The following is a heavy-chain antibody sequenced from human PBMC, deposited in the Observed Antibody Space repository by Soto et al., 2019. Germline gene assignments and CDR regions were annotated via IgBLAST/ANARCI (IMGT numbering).Heavy chain of an antibody. CDR3: PTETVEYYFDY. CDR2: ISYDGSNK. J-gene: IGHJ4*02. CDR1: GFTFSIYG. D-gene: IGHD3-3*01. Sequence: QVQLVESGGGVVQPGRSLRLSCAAPGFTFSIYGMHWVRQAPGKGLEWVAVISYDGSNKYYADSVKGRFTISRDNSKNTRYLQQNSLIGEDTAVYYCPTETVEYYFDYWGQGYLVTASS. V-gene: IGHV3-30*03.